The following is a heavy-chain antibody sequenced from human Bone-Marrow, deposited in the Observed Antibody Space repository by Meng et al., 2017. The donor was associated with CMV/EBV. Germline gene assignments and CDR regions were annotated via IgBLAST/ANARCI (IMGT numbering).Heavy chain of an antibody. V-gene: IGHV4-59*03. CDR1: GGSISSYY. J-gene: IGHJ4*02. D-gene: IGHD5-24*01. Sequence: PETLSPTCIVSGGSISSYYWSWIRQLPGKGLEWIGYIYYSGSTNYNPSLKSRVTISVDTSKNQYSLKLSSVTAADTAVYYGARQVDGYRVDYWGQGTLVTVAS. CDR2: IYYSGST. CDR3: ARQVDGYRVDY.